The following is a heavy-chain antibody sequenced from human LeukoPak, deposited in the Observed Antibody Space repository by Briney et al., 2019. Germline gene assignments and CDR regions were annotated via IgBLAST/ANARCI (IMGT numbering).Heavy chain of an antibody. V-gene: IGHV3-48*03. J-gene: IGHJ4*02. CDR1: GFTFSSCE. CDR3: ARSGYSGYEFDH. Sequence: PGGSLRLSCAASGFTFSSCEMNWVRQAPGKGLEWVSYISSNGNTIYYADSVKGRFTISRDNAKNSLFLQMDSLRDEDTAVYYCARSGYSGYEFDHWGQGTRVTVSS. D-gene: IGHD5-12*01. CDR2: ISSNGNTI.